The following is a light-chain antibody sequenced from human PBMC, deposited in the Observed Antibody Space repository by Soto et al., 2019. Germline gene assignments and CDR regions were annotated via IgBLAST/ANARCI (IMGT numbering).Light chain of an antibody. V-gene: IGKV3-15*01. CDR1: QGLTTK. CDR3: QQYNTWPRT. Sequence: EIVMTQSPATLSVSPGEGATLSCRASQGLTTKLAWYQQKPGQAPRLLIYGASTRATGIPARFSGSGSGTEFTLTISSXQSEDFAVYHCQQYNTWPRTFGQGTKVDIK. CDR2: GAS. J-gene: IGKJ1*01.